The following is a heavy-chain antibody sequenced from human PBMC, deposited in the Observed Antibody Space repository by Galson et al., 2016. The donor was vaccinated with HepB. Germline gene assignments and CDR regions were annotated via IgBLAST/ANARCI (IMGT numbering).Heavy chain of an antibody. CDR1: GFTFSSYA. J-gene: IGHJ4*02. CDR2: ISYDGSHK. Sequence: SLRLSCAASGFTFSSYAMHRVRQAPGKGLEWVAVISYDGSHKYYAASVKGRFTISRDNSKNTLSLQMNSLRAEDTAVYYCAKNDILAGYSAFDYWGQGTLVTVSS. CDR3: AKNDILAGYSAFDY. D-gene: IGHD3-9*01. V-gene: IGHV3-30*18.